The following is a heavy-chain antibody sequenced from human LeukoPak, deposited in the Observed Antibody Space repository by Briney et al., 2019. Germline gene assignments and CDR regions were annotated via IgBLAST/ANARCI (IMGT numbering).Heavy chain of an antibody. J-gene: IGHJ4*02. CDR1: GFTFSNYW. CDR2: IKQDGSEK. CDR3: ARDLDTMVRGAGPNFDY. V-gene: IGHV3-7*03. D-gene: IGHD3-10*01. Sequence: GGSLRLSCAASGFTFSNYWMTWVRQAPGKGLEWVASIKQDGSEKYYVDSVKGRFTFSRDNAKNSLYLQMDSLRAEDTAVYYCARDLDTMVRGAGPNFDYWGQGTLVTVSS.